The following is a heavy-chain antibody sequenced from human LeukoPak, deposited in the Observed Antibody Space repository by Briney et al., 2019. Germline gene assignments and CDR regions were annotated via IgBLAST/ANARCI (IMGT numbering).Heavy chain of an antibody. CDR2: IYYSGST. D-gene: IGHD2-21*02. V-gene: IGHV4-31*03. Sequence: SETLSLTCTVSGGSISSGGYYWSWIRQHPGKGLEWIGYIYYSGSTYYNPSLKSRVTISVDTSKNQFSLKLSSVTAADTAVYYCARDHIVVVTASPLGAFDIWGQGTMVTVSS. CDR3: ARDHIVVVTASPLGAFDI. CDR1: GGSISSGGYY. J-gene: IGHJ3*02.